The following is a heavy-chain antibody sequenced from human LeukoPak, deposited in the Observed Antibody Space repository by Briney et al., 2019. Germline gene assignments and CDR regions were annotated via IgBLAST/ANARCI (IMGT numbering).Heavy chain of an antibody. J-gene: IGHJ4*02. CDR3: ARHNRQWELPRITDY. CDR2: IYTSGST. V-gene: IGHV4-61*02. CDR1: GGSISSGSYY. D-gene: IGHD1-26*01. Sequence: SSQTLSLTRTVSGGSISSGSYYWSWIRQPAGKGLEWIGRIYTSGSTNYNPSLKSRVTISVDTSKNQFSLKLSSVTAADTAVYYCARHNRQWELPRITDYWGQGTLVTVSS.